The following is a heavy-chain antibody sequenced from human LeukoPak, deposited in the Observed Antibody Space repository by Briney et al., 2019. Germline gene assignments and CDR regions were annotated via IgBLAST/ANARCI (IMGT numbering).Heavy chain of an antibody. J-gene: IGHJ4*02. V-gene: IGHV1-8*01. CDR1: GYTFTSYD. CDR3: FCSGGSCYDY. D-gene: IGHD2-15*01. Sequence: ASVKVSCKVSGYTFTSYDINWVRQATGQGLEWMGWMNPNSGNTGYAQKFQGRVTMTRNTSISTAYTELSSLRSEDTAVYYCFCSGGSCYDYWGQGTLVTVSS. CDR2: MNPNSGNT.